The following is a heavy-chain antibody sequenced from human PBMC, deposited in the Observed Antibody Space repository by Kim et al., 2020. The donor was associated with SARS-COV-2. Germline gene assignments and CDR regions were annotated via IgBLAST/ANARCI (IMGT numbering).Heavy chain of an antibody. J-gene: IGHJ4*02. D-gene: IGHD1-26*01. Sequence: GGSLRLSCEASGFIFSDYGMHWVRQAPGKGPEWVAVVWYDGRYEYYGDSVEGRFTISRDNGKNTLYLQMNNLRGDDTALYYCAKDQTGGGSFPEYWGQGTLVAVSS. V-gene: IGHV3-33*06. CDR2: VWYDGRYE. CDR3: AKDQTGGGSFPEY. CDR1: GFIFSDYG.